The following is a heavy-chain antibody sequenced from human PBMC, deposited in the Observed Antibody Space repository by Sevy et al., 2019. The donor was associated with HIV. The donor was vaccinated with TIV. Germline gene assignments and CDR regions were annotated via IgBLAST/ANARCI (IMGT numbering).Heavy chain of an antibody. CDR1: GGTFSTSP. D-gene: IGHD3-22*01. Sequence: ASVKVSCKASGGTFSTSPINWVRQAPGQGLEWMVGIIPLFGTTKYAQKFQGRVRIIADESTSTAFLEMNNLRSEDTAVYYYARTDHYDSSGYFYFDYWGQGTLVTVSS. CDR2: IIPLFGTT. CDR3: ARTDHYDSSGYFYFDY. V-gene: IGHV1-69*13. J-gene: IGHJ4*02.